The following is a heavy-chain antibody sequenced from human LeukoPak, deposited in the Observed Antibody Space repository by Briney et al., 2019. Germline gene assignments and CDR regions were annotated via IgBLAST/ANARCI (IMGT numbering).Heavy chain of an antibody. CDR1: GFSRSTSGMS. D-gene: IGHD3-22*01. V-gene: IGHV2-70*11. Sequence: SGPALLKPTQTLTLTCTFSGFSRSTSGMSVSWIRQPPGKALEWLARIDWDDGKYYSTSLKTRLTISKDTSKNQVVLTMTNMDPVDTATYYCARTKYYYDSSGYYFDYWGQGTLVTVSS. J-gene: IGHJ4*02. CDR3: ARTKYYYDSSGYYFDY. CDR2: IDWDDGK.